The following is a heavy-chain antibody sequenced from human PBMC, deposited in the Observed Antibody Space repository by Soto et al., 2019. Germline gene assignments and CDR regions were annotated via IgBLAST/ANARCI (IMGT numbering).Heavy chain of an antibody. CDR3: ATPYYFNR. CDR1: GFMFSAYT. CDR2: ISDDSSYI. Sequence: PGGSLRLSCAASGFMFSAYTMNWVRQAPRKGLEWLSSISDDSSYIDYADSLRGRFTVSRDNARNSLYLQIDSLGVEDTAVYYCATPYYFNRWGPGTLVTVSS. V-gene: IGHV3-21*06. J-gene: IGHJ5*02. D-gene: IGHD3-22*01.